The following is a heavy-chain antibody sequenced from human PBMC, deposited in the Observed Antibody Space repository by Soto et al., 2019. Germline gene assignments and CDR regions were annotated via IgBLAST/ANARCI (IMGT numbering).Heavy chain of an antibody. Sequence: LRLSCAASGFTFSSYSMNWVRQAPGKGLEWVSSISSSSSYIYYADSVKGRFTISRDNAKNSLYLQMNSLRAEDTAVYYCARDDYDFWSGYNWFDPWGQGTRVTVS. D-gene: IGHD3-3*01. J-gene: IGHJ5*02. CDR3: ARDDYDFWSGYNWFDP. CDR2: ISSSSSYI. CDR1: GFTFSSYS. V-gene: IGHV3-21*01.